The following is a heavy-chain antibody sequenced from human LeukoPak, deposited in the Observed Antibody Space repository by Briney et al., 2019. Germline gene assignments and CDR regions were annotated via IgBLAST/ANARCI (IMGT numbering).Heavy chain of an antibody. CDR3: ASLWFGELLPPVS. Sequence: PGGSLRLSCAASGFSVSSNYMSWVRQAPGKGLEWVSYISSSGSTIYYADSVKGRFTISRDNAKNSLYLQMNSLRAEDTAVYYCASLWFGELLPPVSWGQGTLVTVSS. V-gene: IGHV3-11*04. CDR1: GFSVSSNY. CDR2: ISSSGSTI. J-gene: IGHJ5*02. D-gene: IGHD3-10*01.